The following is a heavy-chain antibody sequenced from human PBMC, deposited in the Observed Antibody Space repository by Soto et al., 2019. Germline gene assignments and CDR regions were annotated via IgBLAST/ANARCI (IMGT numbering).Heavy chain of an antibody. V-gene: IGHV1-3*02. J-gene: IGHJ6*02. CDR2: SNAGNGNT. Sequence: ASVKVSCKASGYTFTSYAMHWVRQAPGQRLEWMGWSNAGNGNTKYSQEFQGRVTITRDTSASTAYMELSSLRSEDTAVYYCKYDSGDYYYYGMDVWGQGTTVTVSS. CDR1: GYTFTSYA. CDR3: KYDSGDYYYYGMDV. D-gene: IGHD3-22*01.